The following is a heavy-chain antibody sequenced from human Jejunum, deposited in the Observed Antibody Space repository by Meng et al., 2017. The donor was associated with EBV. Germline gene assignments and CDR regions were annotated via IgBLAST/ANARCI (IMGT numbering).Heavy chain of an antibody. V-gene: IGHV1-2*06. CDR2: INCNNGDT. CDR3: ARIRYGTGTDWFDP. D-gene: IGHD3-10*01. CDR1: GYRFTTYF. J-gene: IGHJ5*02. Sequence: QEQRVPSGTEVKKPGASVRVSCKASGYRFTTYFIHWVRQAPGQGLEWMGRINCNNGDTDYAQKFQDRVTMTRDTSITTAYMDLTGLTSNDTAFYYCARIRYGTGTDWFDPWGQGTLVTVSS.